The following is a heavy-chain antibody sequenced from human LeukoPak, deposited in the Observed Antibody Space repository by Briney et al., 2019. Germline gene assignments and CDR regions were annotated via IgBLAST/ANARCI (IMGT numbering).Heavy chain of an antibody. CDR1: GDTVSTNRTT. J-gene: IGHJ6*02. CDR3: AREGPGMDV. V-gene: IGHV6-1*01. Sequence: SQTLSLTCAISGDTVSTNRTTWTWIRQSPSRGLEWLGRTYHRSKWLNDYETSVKSRLTITPDTSKNQFSLHLNSVTPEDTAVYYCAREGPGMDVWGQGPRSPSP. CDR2: TYHRSKWLN.